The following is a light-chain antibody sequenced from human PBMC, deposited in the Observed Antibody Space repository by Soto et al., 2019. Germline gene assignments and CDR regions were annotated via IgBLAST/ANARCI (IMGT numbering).Light chain of an antibody. Sequence: QPVLTQPPSASGTPGQRVTISCSGSSSNIGSNTVNWYQQLPGTAPKLLIYSNNLRPSGVPDRFSGSKSGTSASLAISGLQSEDEADYYCAAWHDSLNGPVFGGGTKLTVL. V-gene: IGLV1-44*01. CDR3: AAWHDSLNGPV. CDR2: SNN. J-gene: IGLJ2*01. CDR1: SSNIGSNT.